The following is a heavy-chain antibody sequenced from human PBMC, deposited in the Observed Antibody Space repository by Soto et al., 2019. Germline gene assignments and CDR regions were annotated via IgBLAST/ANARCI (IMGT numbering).Heavy chain of an antibody. J-gene: IGHJ6*02. Sequence: QVQLQQWGAGLLKPSETLSLTCAVYGGSFSGYYWSWIRQPPGKGLEWIGEINHSGSTNYNPSLKRRVTISVDTSKNQFSLKLSSVTAADTAVYYCARARYCSGGSCYLARKYYGMDVWGQGTTVTVSS. CDR2: INHSGST. CDR1: GGSFSGYY. V-gene: IGHV4-34*01. D-gene: IGHD2-15*01. CDR3: ARARYCSGGSCYLARKYYGMDV.